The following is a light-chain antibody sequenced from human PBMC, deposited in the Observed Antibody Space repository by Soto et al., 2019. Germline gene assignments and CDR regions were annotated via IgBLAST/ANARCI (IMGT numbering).Light chain of an antibody. V-gene: IGKV3-11*01. Sequence: EIVLTQSPATLSLSPGERATLSCRASQSVSTYLACYQQKPGQAPRLLIYDASKRATGIPARFSGSGSGTDFTLTISSLKPEDFAVYYCQQRSILLTFGGGTKVEI. J-gene: IGKJ4*01. CDR3: QQRSILLT. CDR1: QSVSTY. CDR2: DAS.